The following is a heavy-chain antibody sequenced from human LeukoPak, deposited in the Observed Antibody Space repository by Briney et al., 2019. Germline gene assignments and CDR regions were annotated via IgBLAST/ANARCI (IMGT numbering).Heavy chain of an antibody. V-gene: IGHV3-64*01. J-gene: IGHJ4*02. CDR2: ISSNGGST. CDR1: GFTFSSYA. CDR3: AKDSYSSSSDHYFDY. D-gene: IGHD6-13*01. Sequence: PGGSLRLSCAASGFTFSSYAMHWVRQAPGKGLEYVSAISSNGGSTYYANSVKGRFTISRDNSKNTLYLQMNSLRAEDTAVYYCAKDSYSSSSDHYFDYWGQGTLVTVSS.